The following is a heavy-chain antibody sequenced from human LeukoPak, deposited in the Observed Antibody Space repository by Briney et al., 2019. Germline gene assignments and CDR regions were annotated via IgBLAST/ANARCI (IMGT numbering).Heavy chain of an antibody. CDR2: INHSGST. J-gene: IGHJ4*02. D-gene: IGHD5-24*01. Sequence: SETLSLTCAVYGGSFSGYYWSWIRQPPGKGLEWIGEINHSGSTNYNLSLKSRVTISVDTSKNQFSLKLSSVTAADTAVYYCARERRWLQPRFDYWGQGTLVTVSS. CDR3: ARERRWLQPRFDY. V-gene: IGHV4-34*01. CDR1: GGSFSGYY.